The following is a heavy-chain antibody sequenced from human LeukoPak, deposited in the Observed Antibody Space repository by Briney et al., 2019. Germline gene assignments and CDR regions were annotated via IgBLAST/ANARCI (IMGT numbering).Heavy chain of an antibody. CDR1: GFSFSSYG. J-gene: IGHJ5*02. D-gene: IGHD6-19*01. Sequence: GGSLRLSCAASGFSFSSYGMHWVRQAPGKGLEWVAFIRYDGSNQYYAASVKGRFTISRDNSKNTLYLQMNSLRAEDTAVYYCARVKLVAGLSLFDPWGQGTLVTVSS. CDR2: IRYDGSNQ. CDR3: ARVKLVAGLSLFDP. V-gene: IGHV3-30*02.